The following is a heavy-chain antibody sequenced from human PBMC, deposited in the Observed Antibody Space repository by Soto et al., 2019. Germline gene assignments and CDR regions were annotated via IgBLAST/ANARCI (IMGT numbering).Heavy chain of an antibody. V-gene: IGHV3-33*01. CDR3: ARDGGPHDFWTDHYYYYMDV. CDR2: IWYDGSNK. J-gene: IGHJ6*03. D-gene: IGHD3-3*01. Sequence: GGSLRLSCAASGFTFSSYGMHWVRQAPGKGLEWVAVIWYDGSNKYYADSVKGRFTISRDNSKNTLYLQMNSLRAEDTAVYYCARDGGPHDFWTDHYYYYMDVWGKGTTVTVSS. CDR1: GFTFSSYG.